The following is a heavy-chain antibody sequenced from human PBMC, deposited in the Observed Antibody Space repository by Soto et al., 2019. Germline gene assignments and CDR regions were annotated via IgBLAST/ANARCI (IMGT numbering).Heavy chain of an antibody. CDR2: IYYSGST. D-gene: IGHD3-22*01. V-gene: IGHV4-31*03. CDR3: ARVSVDDSSGYYYPHFDI. J-gene: IGHJ3*02. CDR1: GGSISSGGYY. Sequence: SETLSLTCTVSGGSISSGGYYWCWIRQHPGKGLEWIGYIYYSGSTYYNPSLKSRVTISVDTSKNQFSLKLSSVTAADTAVYYCARVSVDDSSGYYYPHFDIWGQGTMVTVSS.